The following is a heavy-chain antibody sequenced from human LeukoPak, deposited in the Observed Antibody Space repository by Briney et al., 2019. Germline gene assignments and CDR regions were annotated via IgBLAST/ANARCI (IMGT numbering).Heavy chain of an antibody. CDR2: ISGSGGST. J-gene: IGHJ4*02. CDR1: GFTFNNYA. V-gene: IGHV3-23*01. CDR3: AKVTAAAGTESFDY. D-gene: IGHD6-13*01. Sequence: SGGSLRLSCAASGFTFNNYAINWVRQAPGKGLEWVSAISGSGGSTYYADSVKGRFTISRDNSKNTLYLQMNSLRAEDTAVYYCAKVTAAAGTESFDYWGQGTLVTVSS.